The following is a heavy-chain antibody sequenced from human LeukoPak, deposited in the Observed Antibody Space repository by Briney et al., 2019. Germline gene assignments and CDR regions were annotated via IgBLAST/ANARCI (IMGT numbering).Heavy chain of an antibody. Sequence: SETLSLTCTVSGGSISPYYWSWIRQPPGKGLEWIGYIYYSGSTNYNPSLKSRVTISVDTSKNQFSLKLSSVTAADTAVYYCAREDTTIGAFDIWGQGTMVTVSS. CDR2: IYYSGST. CDR3: AREDTTIGAFDI. J-gene: IGHJ3*02. CDR1: GGSISPYY. D-gene: IGHD1-26*01. V-gene: IGHV4-59*01.